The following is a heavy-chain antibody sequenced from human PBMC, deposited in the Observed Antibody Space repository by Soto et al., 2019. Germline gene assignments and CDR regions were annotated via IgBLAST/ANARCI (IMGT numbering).Heavy chain of an antibody. CDR1: GFTISTYA. D-gene: IGHD1-1*01. CDR2: ISDRGDTT. V-gene: IGHV3-23*01. Sequence: TVGSLRLSCADSGFTISTYAMYWVRQAPGKGLEWVSAISDRGDTTHYADSVKDRFTISRDTSKNTLYLQMNTLRAEDTAVYYCAKDKPGTTSFDYWGQGTLVTVSS. CDR3: AKDKPGTTSFDY. J-gene: IGHJ4*02.